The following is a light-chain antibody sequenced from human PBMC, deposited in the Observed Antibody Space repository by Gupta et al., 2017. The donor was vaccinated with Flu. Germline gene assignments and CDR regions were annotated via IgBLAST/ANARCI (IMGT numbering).Light chain of an antibody. CDR1: SSDVGGYNY. CDR3: SSYTSSNTLL. Sequence: QSALTQPASVSGSPGQSITLSCTGTSSDVGGYNYVSWYQQHPGKAPKLMIYEVSNRPSGVSNRFSGSKSANTASLTISGLQPEDEADYYCSSYTSSNTLLFGGGTKLTVL. V-gene: IGLV2-14*01. CDR2: EVS. J-gene: IGLJ2*01.